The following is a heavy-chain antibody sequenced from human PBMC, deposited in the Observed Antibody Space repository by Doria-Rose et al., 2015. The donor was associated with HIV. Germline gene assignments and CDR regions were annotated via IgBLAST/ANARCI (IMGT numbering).Heavy chain of an antibody. CDR3: ARIHSLSSSSLGH. Sequence: LARQAPGQRLEWMGWLNVGNGDTRYSRKFQDRVTITSDTSANTGYMALSSLRSEDTAVYYCARIHSLSSSSLGHWGQGTLVTVSS. J-gene: IGHJ4*02. CDR2: LNVGNGDT. D-gene: IGHD6-13*01. V-gene: IGHV1-3*01.